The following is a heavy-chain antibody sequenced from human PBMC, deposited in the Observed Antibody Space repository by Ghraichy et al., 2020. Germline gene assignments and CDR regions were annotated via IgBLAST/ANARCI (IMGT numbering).Heavy chain of an antibody. CDR2: IYSGDSA. V-gene: IGHV3-66*01. CDR3: ARDRGTGYCSGDDCHNEAFDI. D-gene: IGHD2-15*01. Sequence: GGSLRLSCAASGFSVGTNYMSWVRQAPGKGLEWVSVIYSGDSAFYPDSVRGRFSISRDTSKNTLNLQMNSLRVEDTAVYYCARDRGTGYCSGDDCHNEAFDIWGQGTMVTVSS. J-gene: IGHJ3*02. CDR1: GFSVGTNY.